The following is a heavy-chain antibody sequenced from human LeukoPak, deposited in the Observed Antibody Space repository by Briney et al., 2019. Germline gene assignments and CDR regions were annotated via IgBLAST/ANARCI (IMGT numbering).Heavy chain of an antibody. CDR1: GYSFTNSW. V-gene: IGHV5-10-1*01. CDR2: IDPSDSYT. CDR3: ARGGAVERYCSSTSCYWVDAFDI. D-gene: IGHD2-2*01. Sequence: GESLKISCKVSGYSFTNSWIAWVRQMPGKGLEWMGRIDPSDSYTNYSPSFQGHVTISADKSISTAYLQWSSLKASDTAMYYCARGGAVERYCSSTSCYWVDAFDIWGQGTMVTVSS. J-gene: IGHJ3*02.